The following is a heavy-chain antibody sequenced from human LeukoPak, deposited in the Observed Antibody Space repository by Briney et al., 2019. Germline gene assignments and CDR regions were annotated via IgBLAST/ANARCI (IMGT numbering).Heavy chain of an antibody. Sequence: GSLRLSCAASGFTVSSNYMSWIRQPPGKGLEWIGEINHSGSTNYNPSLKSRVTISVDTSKNQFSLKLSSVTAADTAVYYCARGTGIAAAGRPYYYGMDVWGQGTTVTVSS. J-gene: IGHJ6*02. D-gene: IGHD6-13*01. CDR3: ARGTGIAAAGRPYYYGMDV. CDR2: INHSGST. V-gene: IGHV4-34*01. CDR1: GFTVSSNY.